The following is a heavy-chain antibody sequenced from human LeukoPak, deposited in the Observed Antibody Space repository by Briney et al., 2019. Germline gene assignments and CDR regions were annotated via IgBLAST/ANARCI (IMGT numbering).Heavy chain of an antibody. Sequence: GGSLRLSCAAAGFTVSSNYMSWVRQAPGKGLEWVSVIYIGGSTYYADSVKGRFTISRDNSKSTLYLQMNSLRAEDTAVYYCARGGYSYGGFDYWGQGTLVTVSS. J-gene: IGHJ4*02. CDR3: ARGGYSYGGFDY. CDR1: GFTVSSNY. D-gene: IGHD5-18*01. CDR2: IYIGGST. V-gene: IGHV3-53*01.